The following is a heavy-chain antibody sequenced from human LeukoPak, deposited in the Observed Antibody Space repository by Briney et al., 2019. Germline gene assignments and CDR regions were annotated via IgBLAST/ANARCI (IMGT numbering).Heavy chain of an antibody. D-gene: IGHD3-10*01. V-gene: IGHV3-23*01. CDR2: ITGSGGST. CDR1: GFTFSTYA. CDR3: AKGLEGTRFDP. Sequence: PGGSLRLSCAASGFTFSTYAMNWVRQAPGKGLEWVSIITGSGGSTFYADSVKGRFTISRGNSKNTLYLQMNSLRVEDTAVYYCAKGLEGTRFDPWGQGTLVTVSS. J-gene: IGHJ5*02.